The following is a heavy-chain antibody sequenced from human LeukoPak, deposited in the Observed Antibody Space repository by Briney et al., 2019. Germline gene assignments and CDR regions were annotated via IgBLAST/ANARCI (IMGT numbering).Heavy chain of an antibody. J-gene: IGHJ4*02. CDR1: GYTFTSYG. CDR2: ISAYNGNT. D-gene: IGHD1-26*01. CDR3: ARGVVVVGATTPLDY. Sequence: ASVKVSCKASGYTFTSYGISWVRQAPGQGLEWMGWISAYNGNTNYAQKLQGRVTMTTDTSTSTAYMELSSLRSEDTAVYYCARGVVVVGATTPLDYWGQGTLVTVSS. V-gene: IGHV1-18*04.